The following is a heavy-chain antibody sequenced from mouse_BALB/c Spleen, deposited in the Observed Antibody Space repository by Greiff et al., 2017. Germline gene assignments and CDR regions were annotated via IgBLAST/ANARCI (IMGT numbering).Heavy chain of an antibody. CDR3: TREGFYTTVVAHFDY. CDR2: IYPGNSDT. CDR1: GYSFTSYW. D-gene: IGHD1-1*01. V-gene: IGHV1-5*01. J-gene: IGHJ2*01. Sequence: EVQLQQSGTVLARPGASVKMSCKASGYSFTSYWMHWVKQRPGQGLEWIGAIYPGNSDTSYNQKFKGKAKLTAVTSASTAYMELSSLTNEDSAVYSCTREGFYTTVVAHFDYWGQGTTLTVSS.